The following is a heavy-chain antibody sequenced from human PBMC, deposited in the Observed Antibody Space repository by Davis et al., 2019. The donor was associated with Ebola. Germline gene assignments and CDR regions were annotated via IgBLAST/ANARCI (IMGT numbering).Heavy chain of an antibody. V-gene: IGHV6-1*01. J-gene: IGHJ3*02. CDR3: ARGWLRTGLDI. Sequence: PSETLSLTCAISRDSVSGKSGAWNWIRQSPSRGLEWLGRTYYTSKWYNHYAASVKSRTTINPDTSKNQFSLQLNSVTPEDTAVYYCARGWLRTGLDIWGQGTMVIVSS. CDR2: TYYTSKWYN. CDR1: RDSVSGKSGA. D-gene: IGHD5-24*01.